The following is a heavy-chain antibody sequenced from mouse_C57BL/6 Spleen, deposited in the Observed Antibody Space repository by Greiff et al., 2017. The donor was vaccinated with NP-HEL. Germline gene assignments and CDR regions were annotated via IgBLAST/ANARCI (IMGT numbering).Heavy chain of an antibody. J-gene: IGHJ2*01. CDR2: INPYNGGT. CDR3: ARSLEDYYGSPDY. CDR1: GYTFTDYY. D-gene: IGHD1-1*01. Sequence: EVQLQQSGPVLVKPGASVKMSCKASGYTFTDYYMNWVKQSHGKSLEWIGVINPYNGGTSYNQKFKGKATLTVDKSSSTAYMELNSLTSEDSAVYYCARSLEDYYGSPDYWGQGTTLTVSS. V-gene: IGHV1-19*01.